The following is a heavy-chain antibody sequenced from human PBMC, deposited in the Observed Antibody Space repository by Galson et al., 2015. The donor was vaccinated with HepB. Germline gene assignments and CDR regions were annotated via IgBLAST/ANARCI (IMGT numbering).Heavy chain of an antibody. CDR1: GGSISSYY. D-gene: IGHD6-19*01. CDR3: ARHLYSSGWYADY. CDR2: IYYSGST. Sequence: LSLTCTVSGGSISSYYWSWIRQPPGKGLEWIGYIYYSGSTNYNPSLKSRVTISVDTSKNQFSLKLSSVTAADTAVYYCARHLYSSGWYADYWGQGTLVTVSS. J-gene: IGHJ4*02. V-gene: IGHV4-59*08.